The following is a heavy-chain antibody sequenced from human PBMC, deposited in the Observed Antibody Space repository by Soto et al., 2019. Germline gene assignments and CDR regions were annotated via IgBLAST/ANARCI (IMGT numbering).Heavy chain of an antibody. J-gene: IGHJ3*02. CDR2: IKQDGSEK. D-gene: IGHD2-2*01. Sequence: EGSLRLSCAASGFTFSSYWMSWVRQAPGKGLEWVANIKQDGSEKYYVDSVKGRFTISRDNAKNSLYLQMNSLRAEDTAVYYCARASVEYCISTSCYQGAFDIWGQGTMVTVSS. V-gene: IGHV3-7*01. CDR3: ARASVEYCISTSCYQGAFDI. CDR1: GFTFSSYW.